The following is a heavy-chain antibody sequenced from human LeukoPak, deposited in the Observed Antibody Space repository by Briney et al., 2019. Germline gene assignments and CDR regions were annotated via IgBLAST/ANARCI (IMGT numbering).Heavy chain of an antibody. CDR3: AKGNWNCWYYYGMDV. CDR2: ISGSGGST. Sequence: PAGGSLRLSCAASGFTFSSYAMSWVRQAPGKGLEWVSAISGSGGSTYYADSVKGRFTISRDNSKNTLYLQMNSLRAEDTAVYYCAKGNWNCWYYYGMDVWGQGTTVTVSS. CDR1: GFTFSSYA. D-gene: IGHD2-21*01. V-gene: IGHV3-23*01. J-gene: IGHJ6*02.